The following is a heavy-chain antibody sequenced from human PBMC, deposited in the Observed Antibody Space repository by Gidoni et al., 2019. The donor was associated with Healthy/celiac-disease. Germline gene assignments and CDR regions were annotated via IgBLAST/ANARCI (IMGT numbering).Heavy chain of an antibody. V-gene: IGHV4-39*01. CDR2: IYYSGST. CDR3: ARPSTNDSSGYYYRRHAFDI. J-gene: IGHJ3*02. Sequence: QLQLQESGPGLVKPSETLSLTCTVSGGSISSSSYYWGWLRQPPGKGLEWIGSIYYSGSTYYNPSLKSRVTISVDTSKNQFSLKLSSVTAADTAVYYCARPSTNDSSGYYYRRHAFDIWGQGTMVTVSS. D-gene: IGHD3-22*01. CDR1: GGSISSSSYY.